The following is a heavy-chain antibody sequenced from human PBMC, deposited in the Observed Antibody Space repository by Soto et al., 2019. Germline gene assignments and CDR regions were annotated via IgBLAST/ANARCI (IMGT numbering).Heavy chain of an antibody. CDR2: INPNSGGT. Sequence: QVQLVQSGAEVKKPGASVKVSCKASGYTFTGYYMHWVRQAPGQGLEWMGWINPNSGGTNYAQKFQGWVTMTRDTSIITAYMELSRLRSDDTAVYYCAGVGWATAMAYGMDVWGQGTTGTVSS. V-gene: IGHV1-2*04. D-gene: IGHD5-18*01. J-gene: IGHJ6*02. CDR3: AGVGWATAMAYGMDV. CDR1: GYTFTGYY.